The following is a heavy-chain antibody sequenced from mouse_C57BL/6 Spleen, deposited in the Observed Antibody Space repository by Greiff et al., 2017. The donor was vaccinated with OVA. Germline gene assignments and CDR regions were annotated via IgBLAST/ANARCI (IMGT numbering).Heavy chain of an antibody. Sequence: VQLVESGAELVMPGASVKLSCKASGYTFTSYWMHWVKQRPGQGLEWIGEIDPSDSYTNYNQKFKGKSTLTVDKSSSTAYMQLSSLTSEDSAVYYCARRGSSGFYAMDYWGQGTSVTVSS. CDR3: ARRGSSGFYAMDY. CDR1: GYTFTSYW. CDR2: IDPSDSYT. V-gene: IGHV1-69*01. D-gene: IGHD3-2*02. J-gene: IGHJ4*01.